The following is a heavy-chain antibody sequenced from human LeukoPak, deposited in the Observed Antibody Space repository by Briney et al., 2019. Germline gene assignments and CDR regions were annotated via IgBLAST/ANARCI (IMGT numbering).Heavy chain of an antibody. Sequence: SGGSLRLSCAASGFTFSSYWMTWVRQAPGKGLEWIGYIYYSGSANYNPSLKSRVTISVDTSKNQFSLKLSSVTAADTAVYYCARDLGGYSYGSMDVWGKGTTVTISS. CDR2: IYYSGSA. CDR1: GFTFSSYW. J-gene: IGHJ6*03. CDR3: ARDLGGYSYGSMDV. V-gene: IGHV4-59*01. D-gene: IGHD5-18*01.